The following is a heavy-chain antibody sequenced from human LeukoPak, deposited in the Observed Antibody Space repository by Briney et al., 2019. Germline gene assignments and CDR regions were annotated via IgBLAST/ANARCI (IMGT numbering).Heavy chain of an antibody. Sequence: GGSLRLSCAASGSTFSSYGMHWVRQAPGKGLEWVSFIRYDGSNKYYADSVKGRFTISRDNSKNTLYLQMNSLRAEDTAVYYCVESGSDAFDIWSQGTMVTVSS. CDR2: IRYDGSNK. D-gene: IGHD6-25*01. J-gene: IGHJ3*02. V-gene: IGHV3-30*02. CDR3: VESGSDAFDI. CDR1: GSTFSSYG.